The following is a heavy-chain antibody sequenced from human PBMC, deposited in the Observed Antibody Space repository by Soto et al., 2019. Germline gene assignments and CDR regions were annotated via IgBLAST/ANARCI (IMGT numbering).Heavy chain of an antibody. CDR2: ISSSSSYI. CDR3: ARDQDCSSTSCPYELTNDYFTYGMDV. V-gene: IGHV3-21*01. D-gene: IGHD2-2*01. CDR1: GFTFSSYS. Sequence: RRLSCAASGFTFSSYSMNWVRQAPGKGLEWVSSISSSSSYIYYADSVKGRFTISRDNAKNSLYLQMNSLRAEDTAVYYCARDQDCSSTSCPYELTNDYFTYGMDVWGQGTTVTVSS. J-gene: IGHJ6*02.